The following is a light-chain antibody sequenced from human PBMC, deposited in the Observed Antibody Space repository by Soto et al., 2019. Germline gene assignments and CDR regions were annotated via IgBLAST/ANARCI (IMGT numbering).Light chain of an antibody. V-gene: IGLV3-21*02. CDR3: QVWDSSSERYV. CDR1: DIGSKS. CDR2: DDF. Sequence: SYELTQPPSVSVAPGQTARITCGGDDIGSKSVHWYQQKPGQAPILVVYDDFDRPSGIPERFSGSNSGNTATLTISRVEAGDEADYCCQVWDSSSERYVSGRDQGHRP. J-gene: IGLJ1*01.